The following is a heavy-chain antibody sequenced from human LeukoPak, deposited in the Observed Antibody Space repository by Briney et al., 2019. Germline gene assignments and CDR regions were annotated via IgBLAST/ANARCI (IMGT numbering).Heavy chain of an antibody. J-gene: IGHJ4*02. V-gene: IGHV3-74*01. D-gene: IGHD3-3*01. CDR1: GFTFSNYW. CDR3: ARVSGDFWSGYSFDS. CDR2: VDSDESNT. Sequence: GSLRLSCAASGFTFSNYWMHWVRQAPGKGLVWVSRVDSDESNTDYADAVKGRFTISRDNAKNTLYLEMNSLRAEDMAVYYCARVSGDFWSGYSFDSWGQGTLVVVSS.